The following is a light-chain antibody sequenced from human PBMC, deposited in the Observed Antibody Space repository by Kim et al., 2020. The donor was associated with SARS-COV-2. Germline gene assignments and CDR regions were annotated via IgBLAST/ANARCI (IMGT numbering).Light chain of an antibody. Sequence: ATINCKSSQSVLFRSNNKIYLAWYQQMPRQPPKLLVYWASTRESGVPDRFSNSGSGTDFTLSISSLRAVDVAVCYSQQCYTTPPTFGGGTKV. CDR1: QSVLFRSNNKIY. CDR2: WAS. V-gene: IGKV4-1*01. J-gene: IGKJ4*02. CDR3: QQCYTTPPT.